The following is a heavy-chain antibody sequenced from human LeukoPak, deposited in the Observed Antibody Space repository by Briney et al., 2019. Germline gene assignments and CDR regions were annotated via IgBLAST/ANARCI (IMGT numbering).Heavy chain of an antibody. Sequence: GGALRLSSTASGFTFGDYAMSCARQAPGKGLEWVGFIRSKAYGGTTEYAASVKGRFTISRDDSKSIAYLQMNSLNTGDTAVYYCARGEQWLVPFDYWGQGTLVTVSS. CDR3: ARGEQWLVPFDY. J-gene: IGHJ4*02. CDR1: GFTFGDYA. D-gene: IGHD6-19*01. V-gene: IGHV3-49*04. CDR2: IRSKAYGGTT.